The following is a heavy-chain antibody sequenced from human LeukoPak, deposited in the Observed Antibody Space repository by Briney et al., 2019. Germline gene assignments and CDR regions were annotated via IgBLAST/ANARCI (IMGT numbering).Heavy chain of an antibody. CDR3: STGSGHAFDI. V-gene: IGHV3-74*01. D-gene: IGHD3-10*01. CDR1: GFTFSSYW. CDR2: INSDGSST. Sequence: GGSLRLSCAASGFTFSSYWMHWVRQVPRRGLVWVSRINSDGSSTSYADSVKGRFTISRDNAKNTLYVQMNSLRAEDTAVYYCSTGSGHAFDIWGRGTMVTVSS. J-gene: IGHJ3*02.